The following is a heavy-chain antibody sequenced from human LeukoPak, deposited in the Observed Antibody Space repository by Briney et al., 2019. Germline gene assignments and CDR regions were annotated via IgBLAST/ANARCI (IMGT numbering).Heavy chain of an antibody. J-gene: IGHJ6*02. CDR2: INHSGST. CDR1: GGSFSGYY. V-gene: IGHV4-34*01. D-gene: IGHD3-10*01. CDR3: ARARPLSNYYGSGVDV. Sequence: SETLSLTCAVYGGSFSGYYRSWIRQPPGKGLEWIGEINHSGSTNYNPSLKSRVTISVDTSKNQFSLKLSSVTAADTAVYYCARARPLSNYYGSGVDVWGQGTTVTVSS.